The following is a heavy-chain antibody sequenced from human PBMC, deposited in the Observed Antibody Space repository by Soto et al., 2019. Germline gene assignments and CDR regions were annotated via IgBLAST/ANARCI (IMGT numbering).Heavy chain of an antibody. CDR2: IYYSGST. D-gene: IGHD1-26*01. J-gene: IGHJ4*02. V-gene: IGHV4-31*01. Sequence: QVQLQESGPGLVKPSQTLSLTCTVSGGSISSGGYYWSWIRQHPGKGLEWIGYIYYSGSTYYNPSLKSNITRTIDTSKNQFSMKLSSVTAADPAVYYCARTPLLWGQGTLVTVSS. CDR3: ARTPLL. CDR1: GGSISSGGYY.